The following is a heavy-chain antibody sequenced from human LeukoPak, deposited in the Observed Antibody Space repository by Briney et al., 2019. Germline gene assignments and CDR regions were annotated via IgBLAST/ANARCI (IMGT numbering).Heavy chain of an antibody. CDR1: GGSFSGYY. V-gene: IGHV4-34*01. CDR2: INHSGST. Sequence: SETLSLTCAVYGGSFSGYYWSWIRQPPGKGLEWIGEINHSGSTNYNPSLKSRVTISVDTSKNQFSLKLSSVTAADTAVYYCARLQLVLLRTYNWFDPWRQGTLVTVSS. J-gene: IGHJ5*02. D-gene: IGHD6-6*01. CDR3: ARLQLVLLRTYNWFDP.